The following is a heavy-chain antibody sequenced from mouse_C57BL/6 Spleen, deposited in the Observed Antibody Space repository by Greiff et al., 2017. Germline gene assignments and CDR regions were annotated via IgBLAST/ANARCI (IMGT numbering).Heavy chain of an antibody. D-gene: IGHD3-2*02. CDR1: GYTFTSYG. J-gene: IGHJ2*01. CDR3: ARDSSGYVLDY. CDR2: IYPRSGNT. Sequence: VQLKESGAELARPGASVKLSCKASGYTFTSYGISWVKQRTGQGLEWIGEIYPRSGNTYYNEKFKGKATLTADKSSSTAYMELRSLTSEDSAVYFCARDSSGYVLDYWGQGTTLTVSS. V-gene: IGHV1-81*01.